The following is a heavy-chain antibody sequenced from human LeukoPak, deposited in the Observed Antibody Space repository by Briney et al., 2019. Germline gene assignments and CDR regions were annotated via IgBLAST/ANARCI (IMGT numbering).Heavy chain of an antibody. D-gene: IGHD3-22*01. V-gene: IGHV3-23*01. CDR2: ISGSGGST. CDR1: GFTFSSYA. Sequence: PGGSLRLSCAASGFTFSSYAMSWVHQAPGKGLEWVSAISGSGGSTYYADSVKGRFTISRDNSKNTLYLQMNSLRAEDTAVYYCAKGSRYYDSSGYYKEIETSDYWGQGTLVTVSS. CDR3: AKGSRYYDSSGYYKEIETSDY. J-gene: IGHJ4*02.